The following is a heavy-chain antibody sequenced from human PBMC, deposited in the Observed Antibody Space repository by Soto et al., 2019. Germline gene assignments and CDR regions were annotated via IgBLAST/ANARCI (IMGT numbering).Heavy chain of an antibody. D-gene: IGHD3-10*01. CDR2: INPNSGGT. CDR1: GYTFTGYY. Sequence: ASVKVSCKASGYTFTGYYMHWVRQAPGQGLEWMGWINPNSGGTNYAQKFQGRVTMTRDTSISTAYMELSRLRSDDTAVYYCARDLGSALGYCYYGIDVWGQGTTVTVSS. J-gene: IGHJ6*02. V-gene: IGHV1-2*02. CDR3: ARDLGSALGYCYYGIDV.